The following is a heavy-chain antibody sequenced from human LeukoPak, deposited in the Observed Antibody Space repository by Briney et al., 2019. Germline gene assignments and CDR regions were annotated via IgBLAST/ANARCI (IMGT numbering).Heavy chain of an antibody. J-gene: IGHJ4*02. CDR1: GFTFSSHG. CDR2: ISYDGSNK. CDR3: AKDSGGYTYVFDY. Sequence: GGSLRLSCAASGFTFSSHGMYWVRQAPGKGLEWVAVISYDGSNKYYADSVKGRFTISRDNSKNTLYLQMNSLRAEDTAVYYCAKDSGGYTYVFDYWGQGTLVTVSS. V-gene: IGHV3-30*18. D-gene: IGHD5-18*01.